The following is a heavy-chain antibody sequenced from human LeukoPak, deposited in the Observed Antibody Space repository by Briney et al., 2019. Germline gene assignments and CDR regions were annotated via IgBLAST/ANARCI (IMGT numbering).Heavy chain of an antibody. CDR2: ISAYNGNT. D-gene: IGHD1-26*01. V-gene: IGHV1-18*01. Sequence: GASVKVSCKASGYTFTSYGISWVRQAPGQGLEWMGWISAYNGNTNYAQKLQGRVTMTTDTSTSTAYMELRSLRSDDTAVYYCARDRPQVFIVGAIDYWGQGTLVTVSS. CDR1: GYTFTSYG. J-gene: IGHJ4*02. CDR3: ARDRPQVFIVGAIDY.